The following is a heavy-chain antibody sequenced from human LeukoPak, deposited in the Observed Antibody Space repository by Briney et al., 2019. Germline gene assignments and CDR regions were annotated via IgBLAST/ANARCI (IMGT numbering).Heavy chain of an antibody. J-gene: IGHJ4*02. CDR2: ISSSSSYI. CDR1: GITFSNAW. CDR3: ARDSSSAAFDY. D-gene: IGHD2-15*01. V-gene: IGHV3-21*01. Sequence: GGSLRLSCAASGITFSNAWMTWVRQAPGTGLEWVSSISSSSSYIYYADSVKGRFTISRDNAKNSLYLQMNSLRAEDTAVYYCARDSSSAAFDYWGQGTLVTVSS.